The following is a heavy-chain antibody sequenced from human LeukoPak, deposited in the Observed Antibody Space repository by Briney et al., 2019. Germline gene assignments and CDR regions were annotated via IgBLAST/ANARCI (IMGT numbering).Heavy chain of an antibody. V-gene: IGHV4-59*01. CDR1: GGSISSYY. CDR2: IYYSGST. J-gene: IGHJ5*02. D-gene: IGHD6-13*01. CDR3: ARGPGIAAAGPSANWFDP. Sequence: SETLSLTCTVSGGSISSYYWSWIRQPPGKGLEWIGYIYYSGSTNYSPSLKSRVTISVDTSKNQFSLKLSSVTAADTAVYYCARGPGIAAAGPSANWFDPWGQGTLVTVSS.